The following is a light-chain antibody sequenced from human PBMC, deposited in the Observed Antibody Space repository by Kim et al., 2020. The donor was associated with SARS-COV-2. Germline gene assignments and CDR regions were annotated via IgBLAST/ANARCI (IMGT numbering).Light chain of an antibody. J-gene: IGKJ5*01. CDR1: QSVSSSY. V-gene: IGKV3-20*01. CDR2: GAS. Sequence: TLSLSPGERATLSCRASQSVSSSYLAWYQQKPGQAPRLLIYGASSRATGIPDRFSGSGSGTDFTLTISRLEPEDFAVYYCQQGTTFGQGTRLEIK. CDR3: QQGTT.